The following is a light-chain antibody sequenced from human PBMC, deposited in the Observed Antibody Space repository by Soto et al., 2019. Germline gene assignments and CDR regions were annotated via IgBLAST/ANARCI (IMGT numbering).Light chain of an antibody. V-gene: IGKV1-5*03. CDR1: QSINRW. J-gene: IGKJ1*01. CDR3: QQYNRYRT. Sequence: DMQMTQSPSTLSASVGDRVTITSRASQSINRWLAWYQHKPGKAPALLIYEASSLESGVPSRFSGSGFGTEFTLTISSLQPDDFATYYCQQYNRYRTFGQGTKVEIK. CDR2: EAS.